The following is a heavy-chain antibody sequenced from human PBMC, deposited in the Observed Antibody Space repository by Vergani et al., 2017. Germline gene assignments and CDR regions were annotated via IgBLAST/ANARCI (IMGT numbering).Heavy chain of an antibody. CDR1: GGTFSSYT. Sequence: QVQLVQSGAEVKKPGSSVKVSCKASGGTFSSYTISWVRQAPGQGLEWMGRIIPILGIANYAQKFKGRVTITADKSTSTAYMELSSLRSEDTAVYYCARDTRYSKDYDDYYYMDVWGEGTTVTVSS. D-gene: IGHD4-11*01. CDR3: ARDTRYSKDYDDYYYMDV. CDR2: IIPILGIA. J-gene: IGHJ6*03. V-gene: IGHV1-69*02.